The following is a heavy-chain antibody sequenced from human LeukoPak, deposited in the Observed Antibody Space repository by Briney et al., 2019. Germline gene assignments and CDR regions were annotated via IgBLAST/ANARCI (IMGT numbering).Heavy chain of an antibody. J-gene: IGHJ6*03. D-gene: IGHD3-10*01. CDR1: GFTFSTYN. CDR2: INSSSSYV. Sequence: GGSLRLSCEASGFTFSTYNMNWVRQALGERLEWVSSINSSSSYVFYADLVKGRFTISRDNAKNTLYLQMNSLKGDDTAVYYCAKDSAFYYIDVWGKGTTVIISS. V-gene: IGHV3-21*01. CDR3: AKDSAFYYIDV.